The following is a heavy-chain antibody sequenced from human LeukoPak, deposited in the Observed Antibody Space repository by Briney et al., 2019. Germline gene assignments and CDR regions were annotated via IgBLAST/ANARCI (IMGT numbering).Heavy chain of an antibody. V-gene: IGHV1-2*02. CDR1: GYTFTGYY. CDR2: INPNSGGT. CDR3: ARSPSGTNDAFDI. D-gene: IGHD1-26*01. J-gene: IGHJ3*02. Sequence: ASVKVSCKASGYTFTGYYMHWVRQAPGQGLEWMGWINPNSGGTNYAQKFQGRATMTRDTSISTAYMELSRLRSDDTAVYYCARSPSGTNDAFDIWGQGTMVTVSS.